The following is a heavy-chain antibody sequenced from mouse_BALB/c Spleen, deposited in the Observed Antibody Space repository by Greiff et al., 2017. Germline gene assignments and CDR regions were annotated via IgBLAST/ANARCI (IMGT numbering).Heavy chain of an antibody. CDR2: ISSGGST. Sequence: DVMLVESGGGLVKPGGSLKLSCAASGFTFSSYAMSWVRQTPEKRLEWVASISSGGSTYYPDSVKGRFTISRDNARNILYLQMSSLRSEDTAMYYCARDITTVRDYFDDWGQGTTLTVSS. J-gene: IGHJ2*01. D-gene: IGHD1-1*01. CDR1: GFTFSSYA. CDR3: ARDITTVRDYFDD. V-gene: IGHV5-6-5*01.